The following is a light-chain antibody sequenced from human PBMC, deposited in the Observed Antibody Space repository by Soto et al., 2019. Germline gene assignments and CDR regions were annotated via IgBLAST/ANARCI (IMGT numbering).Light chain of an antibody. Sequence: IQMTPSTSTLSASVGDRVAITCRASQSIGIWLAWYQQKRGKAPRFLIYKASSLESGVPSRFSGSGYGTEFTLTISSLQPDDFATYYCQQYNDYSWTFGQGTKVEIK. J-gene: IGKJ1*01. CDR2: KAS. V-gene: IGKV1-5*03. CDR3: QQYNDYSWT. CDR1: QSIGIW.